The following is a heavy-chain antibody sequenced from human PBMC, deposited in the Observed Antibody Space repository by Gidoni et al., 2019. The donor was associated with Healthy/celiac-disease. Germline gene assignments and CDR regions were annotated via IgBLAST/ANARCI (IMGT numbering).Heavy chain of an antibody. J-gene: IGHJ4*02. CDR1: GGSISSSSYY. D-gene: IGHD6-13*01. V-gene: IGHV4-39*01. CDR2: VYYTGST. CDR3: AKAAAAGTHPLDY. Sequence: QLQLQESGPGLVKPSETLSLTCTVFGGSISSSSYYWGWIRQPPGKGLEWIGSVYYTGSTYYNSSLKSRVIISVDTSKNQFSLKLSSVTAADTAVYYCAKAAAAGTHPLDYWGQGTLVTVSS.